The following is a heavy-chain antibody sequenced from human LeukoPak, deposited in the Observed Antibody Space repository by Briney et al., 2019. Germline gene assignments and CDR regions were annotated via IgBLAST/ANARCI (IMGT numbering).Heavy chain of an antibody. CDR2: INPDNGDT. Sequence: GASVKVSCKASAYTFTDYYIHWVRQAPGQGLEWMGWINPDNGDTDYAQKFQGRVTMTRNTSISTAYMELSSLRSEDTAVYYCARGLIGYSSGSMYYFDYWGQGTLVTVSS. D-gene: IGHD6-19*01. CDR1: AYTFTDYY. CDR3: ARGLIGYSSGSMYYFDY. J-gene: IGHJ4*02. V-gene: IGHV1-2*02.